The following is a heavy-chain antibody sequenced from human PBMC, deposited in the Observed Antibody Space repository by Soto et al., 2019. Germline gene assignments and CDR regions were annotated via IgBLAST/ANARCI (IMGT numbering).Heavy chain of an antibody. CDR3: AISPGIAAAGIYY. V-gene: IGHV4-34*01. CDR1: GGSFSGYY. D-gene: IGHD6-13*01. CDR2: INHSGST. J-gene: IGHJ4*02. Sequence: SETLSLTCAVYGGSFSGYYWSWIRQPPGKGLEWIGEINHSGSTNYNPSLKSRVTISVDTSKNQFSLKLSSVTAADTAVYYCAISPGIAAAGIYYWGQGTLVTVS.